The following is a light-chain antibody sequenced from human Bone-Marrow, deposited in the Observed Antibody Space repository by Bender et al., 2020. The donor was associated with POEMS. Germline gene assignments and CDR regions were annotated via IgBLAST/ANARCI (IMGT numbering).Light chain of an antibody. Sequence: QSALTQPPSASGSLGQSVTISCTGTSSDVGAYNYVSWYQQHPGKAPKLLIYEGTKRPSAVSNRFSGSKSGNTASLTISGLQAEDEADYSCCAYAGDSIVLFGGGTTLTVL. CDR2: EGT. J-gene: IGLJ3*02. CDR1: SSDVGAYNY. V-gene: IGLV2-23*01. CDR3: CAYAGDSIVL.